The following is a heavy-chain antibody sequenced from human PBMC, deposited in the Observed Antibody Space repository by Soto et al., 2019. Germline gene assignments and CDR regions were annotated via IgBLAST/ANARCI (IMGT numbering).Heavy chain of an antibody. Sequence: GGSLRLSCAASGFTFSSYAMSWVRQAPGKGLEWVSAISGSGGSTYYADSVKGRFTISRDNSKNTLYLQMNSLRAEDTAVYYCAKDRGCSGGSCYFPSPIDYSGQGTLVTVSS. CDR3: AKDRGCSGGSCYFPSPIDY. D-gene: IGHD2-15*01. J-gene: IGHJ4*02. V-gene: IGHV3-23*01. CDR1: GFTFSSYA. CDR2: ISGSGGST.